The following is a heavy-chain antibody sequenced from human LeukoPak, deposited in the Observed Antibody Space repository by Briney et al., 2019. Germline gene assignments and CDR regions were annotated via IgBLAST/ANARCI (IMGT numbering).Heavy chain of an antibody. CDR1: GFTFSNYG. Sequence: PGGSLRLSCAASGFTFSNYGMHWVRQAPGKGLEWVAAIWYDGSNKYYGDSVKGRFTISRDNSKNTLCLQMNSLRAEDTAAYYCARAGYGDPHFDFWGQGTLVTVSS. J-gene: IGHJ4*02. D-gene: IGHD4-17*01. V-gene: IGHV3-33*01. CDR2: IWYDGSNK. CDR3: ARAGYGDPHFDF.